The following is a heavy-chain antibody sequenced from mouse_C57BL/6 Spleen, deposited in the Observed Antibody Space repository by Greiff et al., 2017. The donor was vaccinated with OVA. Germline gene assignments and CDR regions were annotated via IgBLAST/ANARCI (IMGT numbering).Heavy chain of an antibody. J-gene: IGHJ2*01. Sequence: EVQLQESGEGLVKPGGSLKLSCAASGFTFSSYAMSWVRQTPEKRLEWVAYISSGGDYIYYADTVKGRFTISRDNARNTLYLQMSSLKSEDTAMYYCTRDYGNYYFDYWGQGTTLTVSS. CDR1: GFTFSSYA. V-gene: IGHV5-9-1*02. CDR2: ISSGGDYI. D-gene: IGHD2-1*01. CDR3: TRDYGNYYFDY.